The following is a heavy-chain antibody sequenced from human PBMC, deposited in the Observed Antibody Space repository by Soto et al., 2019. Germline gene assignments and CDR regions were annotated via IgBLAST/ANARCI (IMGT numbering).Heavy chain of an antibody. D-gene: IGHD4-17*01. CDR3: AHRQRTVYFDY. V-gene: IGHV2-5*02. CDR1: GFSLSTSGVC. J-gene: IGHJ4*02. Sequence: QITLKESGPTLVKPTQTLTLTCTFSGFSLSTSGVCVGWIRQPPGKALEWLALIYWDDDKRYSPSLKSRLTITEGTSKNQVVLTMTNMDPVDTATYYCAHRQRTVYFDYWGKGTLVTVSS. CDR2: IYWDDDK.